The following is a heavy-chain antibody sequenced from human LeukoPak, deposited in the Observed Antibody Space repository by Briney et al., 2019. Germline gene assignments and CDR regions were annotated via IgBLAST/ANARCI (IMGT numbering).Heavy chain of an antibody. CDR3: ARPLYILTGYNPPYELGY. J-gene: IGHJ4*02. CDR2: IKQDGSEK. Sequence: GGSLRLSCAASGFTFSSYWMSWVRQAPGKGLEWVANIKQDGSEKYYVDSVKGRSTISRDNAKNSLCLQMNSLRAEDTAVYYCARPLYILTGYNPPYELGYWGQGTLVTVSS. CDR1: GFTFSSYW. D-gene: IGHD3-9*01. V-gene: IGHV3-7*01.